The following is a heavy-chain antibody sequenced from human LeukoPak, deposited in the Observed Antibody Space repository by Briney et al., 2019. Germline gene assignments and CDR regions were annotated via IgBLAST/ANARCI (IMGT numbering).Heavy chain of an antibody. CDR3: ARGEGSSWVYYYYMDV. V-gene: IGHV4-59*01. CDR2: IYYSGST. J-gene: IGHJ6*03. D-gene: IGHD6-13*01. CDR1: GGSISSYY. Sequence: SETLSLTCTVSGGSISSYYWSWIRQPPGKGLEWIGYIYYSGSTNYNPSLKSRVTISVDTSKNQFSLKLSSVTAADTAVYYCARGEGSSWVYYYYMDVWGKGTTVTVSS.